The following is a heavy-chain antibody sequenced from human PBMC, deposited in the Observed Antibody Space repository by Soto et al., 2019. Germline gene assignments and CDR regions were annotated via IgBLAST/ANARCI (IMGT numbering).Heavy chain of an antibody. CDR3: ARATRSGGSCFNY. D-gene: IGHD2-15*01. CDR2: INAGNGNT. J-gene: IGHJ4*02. Sequence: GASVKVSCKASGYTFTSYAMHWVRQAPGQRLEWMGWINAGNGNTKYSQKFQGRVTITRDTSASTAYMELSSLRSEDTAVYYCARATRSGGSCFNYWGQGTLVTVSS. CDR1: GYTFTSYA. V-gene: IGHV1-3*01.